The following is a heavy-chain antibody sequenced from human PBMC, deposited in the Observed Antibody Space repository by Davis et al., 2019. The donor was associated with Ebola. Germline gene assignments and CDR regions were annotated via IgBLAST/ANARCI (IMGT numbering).Heavy chain of an antibody. CDR1: GYTFTSYD. Sequence: AASVKVSCKASGYTFTSYDINWVRQATGQGLEWMGWMNPNSGNTGYAQKFQGWVTMTRDTSISTAYMDVSRLTSDDTAVYYCARGCRATVLMGEWYFDLWGRGTLVTVSS. V-gene: IGHV1-8*01. CDR3: ARGCRATVLMGEWYFDL. J-gene: IGHJ2*01. D-gene: IGHD3-16*01. CDR2: MNPNSGNT.